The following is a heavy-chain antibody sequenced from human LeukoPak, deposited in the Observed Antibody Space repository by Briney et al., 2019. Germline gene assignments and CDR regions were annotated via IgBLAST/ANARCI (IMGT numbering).Heavy chain of an antibody. CDR2: ISSSGSTI. D-gene: IGHD3-22*01. Sequence: PGGSLRLSCAASGFTFSDYYMSWIRQAPGKGLEWVSYISSSGSTIYYADSVKGRFTISRDNAKNSLYLQMNSLRAEGTAVYYCARDLSDYYDSSGPWGQGTLVTVSS. J-gene: IGHJ5*02. V-gene: IGHV3-11*01. CDR1: GFTFSDYY. CDR3: ARDLSDYYDSSGP.